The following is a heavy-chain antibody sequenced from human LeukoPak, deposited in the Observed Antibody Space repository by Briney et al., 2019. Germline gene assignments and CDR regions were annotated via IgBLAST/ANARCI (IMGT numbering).Heavy chain of an antibody. CDR3: ATLESSGYRDYYFDY. V-gene: IGHV1-69*13. CDR1: GGTFSSYA. CDR2: IIPIFGTA. Sequence: ASVNVSCKASGGTFSSYAISWVRQAPGQGLEWMGGIIPIFGTANYAQKFQGRVTITADESTSTAYMELSSLRSEDTAVYYCATLESSGYRDYYFDYWGQGTLVTVSS. D-gene: IGHD3-22*01. J-gene: IGHJ4*02.